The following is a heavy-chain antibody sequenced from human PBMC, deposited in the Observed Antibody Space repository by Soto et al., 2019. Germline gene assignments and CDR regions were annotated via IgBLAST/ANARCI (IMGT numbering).Heavy chain of an antibody. Sequence: QVHLVQSGVEVKTPVASVKVSCPASGYTFFTYDISWVRQGPGQGLEWLGWISTYSGDTTYAQKFHGRVPMTTVTPMATPYLELGSRSPDHTGVYNCVMDHIPTISEIWFEPCGQGSRVSV. V-gene: IGHV1-18*01. D-gene: IGHD3-9*01. CDR3: VMDHIPTISEIWFEP. CDR1: GYTFFTYD. CDR2: ISTYSGDT. J-gene: IGHJ5*02.